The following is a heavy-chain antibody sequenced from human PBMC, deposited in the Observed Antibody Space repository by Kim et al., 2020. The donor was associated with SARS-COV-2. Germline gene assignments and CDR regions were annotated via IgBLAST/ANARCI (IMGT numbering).Heavy chain of an antibody. CDR3: ARYLAAALNWFDP. CDR2: INHSGST. J-gene: IGHJ5*02. V-gene: IGHV4-34*01. Sequence: SETLSLTCAVYGGSFSGYYWSWIRQPPGKGLEWIGEINHSGSTNYNPSLKSRVTISVDTSKNQFSLKLSSVTAADTAVYYCARYLAAALNWFDPWGQGTLVTVSS. CDR1: GGSFSGYY. D-gene: IGHD6-13*01.